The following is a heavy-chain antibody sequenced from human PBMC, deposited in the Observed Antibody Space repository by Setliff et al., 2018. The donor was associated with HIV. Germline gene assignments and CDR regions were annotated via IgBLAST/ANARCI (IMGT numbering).Heavy chain of an antibody. D-gene: IGHD3-22*01. CDR1: GYTFTSYG. J-gene: IGHJ6*03. V-gene: IGHV1-69*13. CDR2: IIPIFGTT. CDR3: ARGRNYDSSGYGDYYYYMDV. Sequence: ASVKVSCKASGYTFTSYGISWVRQAPGQGLEWMGGIIPIFGTTHYAQKFQGRVTVTADESTSTAYMQLSSLRSDDTAVYYCARGRNYDSSGYGDYYYYMDVWGKGTTVTV.